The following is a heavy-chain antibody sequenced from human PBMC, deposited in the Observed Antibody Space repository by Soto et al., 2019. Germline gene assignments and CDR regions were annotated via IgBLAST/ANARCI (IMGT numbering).Heavy chain of an antibody. Sequence: GASVKVSCKASGYTFTSHYIHWVRQAPGQGLEWLGVINPSGGSTSYAQKFQGRVTMTSDTSTSTVYMELSSLRSEDTAVFYCARIPGIAVAGTSWGQGTLVTVSS. CDR3: ARIPGIAVAGTS. D-gene: IGHD6-19*01. CDR1: GYTFTSHY. CDR2: INPSGGST. J-gene: IGHJ5*02. V-gene: IGHV1-46*01.